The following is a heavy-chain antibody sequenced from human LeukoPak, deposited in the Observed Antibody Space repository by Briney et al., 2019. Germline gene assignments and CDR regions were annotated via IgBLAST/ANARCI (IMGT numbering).Heavy chain of an antibody. CDR2: TRSKVNSHTT. CDR3: ARMTFGGMDF. V-gene: IGHV3-72*01. Sequence: GGSLRLSCAASGITLSDQYMEWVRQTPGKGLEWVGRTRSKVNSHTTEYAASVKGRFTISRGDSNNSLYLQMNSLKTEDTAVYYCARMTFGGMDFWGKGTTVTVSS. J-gene: IGHJ6*04. D-gene: IGHD3-16*01. CDR1: GITLSDQY.